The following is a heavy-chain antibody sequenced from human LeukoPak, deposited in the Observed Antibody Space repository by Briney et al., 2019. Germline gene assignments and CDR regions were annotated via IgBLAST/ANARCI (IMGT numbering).Heavy chain of an antibody. CDR3: ARLPVYAATFDY. Sequence: SETLSLTCAVSGYSLSSGYYWGWIRQPPGKGLEWIGSIYHSGSTYYNPSLKSRVTISVDTSKNQFSLKLSSVTAADTAVYYCARLPVYAATFDYWGQGTLVTVSS. J-gene: IGHJ4*02. CDR1: GYSLSSGYY. D-gene: IGHD2-8*01. V-gene: IGHV4-38-2*01. CDR2: IYHSGST.